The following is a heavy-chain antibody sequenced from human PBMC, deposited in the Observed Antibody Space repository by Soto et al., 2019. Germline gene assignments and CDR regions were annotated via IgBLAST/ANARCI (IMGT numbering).Heavy chain of an antibody. CDR3: ARMHRYYYDSSGYYS. V-gene: IGHV1-69*12. Sequence: QVPLVQSGAEVKKPGSSVKVSCKASGGTFSSYAISWVRQAPGQGLEWMGGIIPIFGTANYAQKFQGRVTITADESTSTAYMELSSLRSEDTAVYYCARMHRYYYDSSGYYSWGQGTLVTVSS. D-gene: IGHD3-22*01. CDR2: IIPIFGTA. CDR1: GGTFSSYA. J-gene: IGHJ4*02.